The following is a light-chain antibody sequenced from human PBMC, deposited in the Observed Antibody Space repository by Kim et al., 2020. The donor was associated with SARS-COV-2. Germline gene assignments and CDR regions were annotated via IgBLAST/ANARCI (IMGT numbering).Light chain of an antibody. CDR3: SSYASSRSYV. CDR2: DVS. Sequence: QSALTQPASVSGSPGQSITISCTGTSSDVGRYKYVSWYQQHPGKAPKLMIYDVSERPSGVSNRFSGSKSVNTASLTISGLQAEDEANYYCSSYASSRSYVFGTGTKVTVL. V-gene: IGLV2-14*01. CDR1: SSDVGRYKY. J-gene: IGLJ1*01.